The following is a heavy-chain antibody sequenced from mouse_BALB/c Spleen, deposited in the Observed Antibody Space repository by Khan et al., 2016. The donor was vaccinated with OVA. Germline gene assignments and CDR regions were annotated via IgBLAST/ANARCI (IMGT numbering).Heavy chain of an antibody. J-gene: IGHJ4*01. CDR1: GFSLTNYG. CDR2: IWTDGST. CDR3: CRTPYHQYKCMDY. Sequence: QVQLKESGPGLVAPSQSLSITCTISGFSLTNYGVHWVRQPPGKGLEWLGVIWTDGSTTYNSALKSRLTITKDNSKSQVFLKMNSLQTDDTAIYFWCRTPYHQYKCMDYWGQGTSVTVSS. V-gene: IGHV2-6-1*01. D-gene: IGHD1-3*01.